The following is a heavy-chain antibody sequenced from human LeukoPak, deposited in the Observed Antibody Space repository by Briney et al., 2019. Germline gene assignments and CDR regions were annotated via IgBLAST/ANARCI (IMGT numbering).Heavy chain of an antibody. CDR2: IRYDGSNK. V-gene: IGHV3-30*02. J-gene: IGHJ4*02. CDR1: GFTFSSYG. D-gene: IGHD3-22*01. Sequence: GGSPRLSCAASGFTFSSYGMHWVRQAPGKGLEWVAFIRYDGSNKYYADSVRGRFTISRDNSKNTLYLQMNSLRAEDTAVYYCAKDKGHYYDSSGYWNYFDYWGQGTLVTVSS. CDR3: AKDKGHYYDSSGYWNYFDY.